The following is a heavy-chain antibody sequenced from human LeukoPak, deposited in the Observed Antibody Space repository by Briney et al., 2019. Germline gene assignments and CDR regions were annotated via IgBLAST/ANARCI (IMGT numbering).Heavy chain of an antibody. J-gene: IGHJ4*02. V-gene: IGHV3-9*01. Sequence: GGSLRLSCAASGFTFDDYAMHWVRQAPGKGLEWVSGISWNSGSIGYADSVKGRFTISRDNAKNSLYLQMNSLRPEDTALYYCAKDIGLGIEYWGRGTLVTVSS. CDR2: ISWNSGSI. CDR3: AKDIGLGIEY. CDR1: GFTFDDYA. D-gene: IGHD3-10*01.